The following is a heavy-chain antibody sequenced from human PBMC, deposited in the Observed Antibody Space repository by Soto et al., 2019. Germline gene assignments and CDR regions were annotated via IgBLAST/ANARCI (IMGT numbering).Heavy chain of an antibody. D-gene: IGHD6-6*01. CDR2: ISYDGSSK. CDR1: GFTFSSYG. Sequence: GGSLRLSCAASGFTFSSYGMHWVRQAPGKGLEWVAVISYDGSSKYYADSVKGRFTISRDNSKNTLYLQMNSLRAEDTAVYYCAKESIAARRPTNWFDPWGQGTLVTVSS. V-gene: IGHV3-30*18. J-gene: IGHJ5*02. CDR3: AKESIAARRPTNWFDP.